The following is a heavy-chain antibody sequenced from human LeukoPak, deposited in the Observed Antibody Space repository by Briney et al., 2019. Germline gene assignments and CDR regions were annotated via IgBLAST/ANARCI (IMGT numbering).Heavy chain of an antibody. D-gene: IGHD2-21*01. J-gene: IGHJ4*02. CDR2: IYHSGIT. CDR1: GYSISTGHY. CDR3: TRFSTASSRPAYY. Sequence: PSETLSLTCAVSGYSISTGHYWGWIRQSPGKGLEWIGNIYHSGITHYNPSLQGRVTLSVDTSKNQFSLNLNSVTAADTAVYYCTRFSTASSRPAYYWGQGTLVIVSS. V-gene: IGHV4-38-2*01.